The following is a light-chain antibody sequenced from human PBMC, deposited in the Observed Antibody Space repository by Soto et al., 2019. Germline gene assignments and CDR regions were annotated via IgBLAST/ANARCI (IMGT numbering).Light chain of an antibody. CDR3: QLYGSSSIT. CDR1: QSVRSS. Sequence: EIVLTQSPATLSLSPGESATLSCRASQSVRSSLAWYQHKPGQAPRLLIFGASNRAAGIPDRFSGSRSGTDFTLTIDRLEHKDFAVYYCQLYGSSSITFGQGTRLEIK. CDR2: GAS. J-gene: IGKJ5*01. V-gene: IGKV3-20*01.